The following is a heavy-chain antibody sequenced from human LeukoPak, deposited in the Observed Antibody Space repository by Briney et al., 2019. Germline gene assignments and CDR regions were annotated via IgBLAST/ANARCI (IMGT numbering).Heavy chain of an antibody. J-gene: IGHJ4*02. D-gene: IGHD3-3*01. CDR1: RYTFTSYY. CDR2: INPSGGST. Sequence: ASVKVSCKASRYTFTSYYMHWVRQAPGQGLEWMGIINPSGGSTSYAQKFQGRVTMTRDTSTSTVYMELSSLRSEDTAVYYCARATIFGVVIFSLDYWGQGTLVTVSS. V-gene: IGHV1-46*01. CDR3: ARATIFGVVIFSLDY.